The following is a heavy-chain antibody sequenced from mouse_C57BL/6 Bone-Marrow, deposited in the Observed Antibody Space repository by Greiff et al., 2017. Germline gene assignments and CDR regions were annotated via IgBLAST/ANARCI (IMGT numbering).Heavy chain of an antibody. J-gene: IGHJ2*01. D-gene: IGHD2-3*01. V-gene: IGHV14-4*01. Sequence: EVQLQQSGAELVRPGASVKLSCTASGFNIKDDYMHWVKQRPEQGLEWIGWIDPENGDTEYASKFQGKATITADTSSNTAYLQLSSLTSEDTAVYYCTTYDLFDYWGQGTTLTVSS. CDR3: TTYDLFDY. CDR1: GFNIKDDY. CDR2: IDPENGDT.